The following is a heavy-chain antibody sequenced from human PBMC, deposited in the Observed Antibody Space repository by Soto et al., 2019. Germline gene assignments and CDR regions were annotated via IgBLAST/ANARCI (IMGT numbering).Heavy chain of an antibody. CDR3: AKVNWDQDSNWFDP. CDR1: GFTFSSYA. V-gene: IGHV3-23*01. D-gene: IGHD7-27*01. Sequence: VGSLRLSCAASGFTFSSYAMSWVRQAPGKGLEWVSVIGASVASTFYADSVKGRFTISRDNSKSTLYMQMNSLRAEDTAVYYCAKVNWDQDSNWFDPWGQRTLGTVFS. CDR2: IGASVAST. J-gene: IGHJ5*02.